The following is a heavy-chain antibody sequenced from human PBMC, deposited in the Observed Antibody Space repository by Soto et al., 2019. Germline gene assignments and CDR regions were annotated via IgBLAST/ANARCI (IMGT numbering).Heavy chain of an antibody. Sequence: QVQLQESGPGLVKPSQTLSLTCTVSGGSISSGGYYWSWIRQHPGKGLEWIGYIYYSESTHYNPSPKSRVTIPVDTSKNRLSLKLSSVPAADTAVYYCARAWGGYFDFWGQGTLVTVSS. CDR3: ARAWGGYFDF. J-gene: IGHJ4*02. V-gene: IGHV4-31*03. CDR2: IYYSEST. D-gene: IGHD3-16*01. CDR1: GGSISSGGYY.